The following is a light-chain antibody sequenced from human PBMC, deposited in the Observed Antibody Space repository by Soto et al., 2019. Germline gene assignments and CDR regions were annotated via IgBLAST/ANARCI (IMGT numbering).Light chain of an antibody. CDR1: QSLLHITGETF. Sequence: VMTQSKLSVSVAHVHPASISCKSRQSLLHITGETFLFWYLQKPGQSPQLLIYEVSTRVSGVPDRFSGSGSGTDFTLEISRVETDDVGIYYCMQSTQLPPTFGQGTRLEN. V-gene: IGKV2D-29*02. CDR3: MQSTQLPPT. J-gene: IGKJ5*01. CDR2: EVS.